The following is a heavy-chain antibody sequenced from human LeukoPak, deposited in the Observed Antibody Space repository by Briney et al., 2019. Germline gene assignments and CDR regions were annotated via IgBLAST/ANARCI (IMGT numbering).Heavy chain of an antibody. CDR2: ISGSGGST. Sequence: PGGSLRLSCAASGFTFSSYAMSWVRQAPGKGLEWVSAISGSGGSTYYADSVKGRFTISRDSSKNTLYLQMNSLRTEDTAVYYCAKGPYCSGGSCDPYNWFDPWGQGTLVTVSS. V-gene: IGHV3-23*01. CDR1: GFTFSSYA. CDR3: AKGPYCSGGSCDPYNWFDP. D-gene: IGHD2-15*01. J-gene: IGHJ5*02.